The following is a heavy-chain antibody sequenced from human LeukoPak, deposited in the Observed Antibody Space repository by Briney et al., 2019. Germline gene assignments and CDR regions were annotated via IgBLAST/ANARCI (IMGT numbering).Heavy chain of an antibody. CDR3: AKGQLWFGELPDY. CDR1: GFTFSSYG. D-gene: IGHD3-10*01. V-gene: IGHV3-30*02. J-gene: IGHJ4*02. Sequence: GGSLRLSCAPTGFTFSSYGMHWVRKAPGKVLEWVAFIRYDGSNKYYADSVKGRFTISRDNSKNTLYLQMNSLRAEDTAVYYCAKGQLWFGELPDYWGQGTLVTVSS. CDR2: IRYDGSNK.